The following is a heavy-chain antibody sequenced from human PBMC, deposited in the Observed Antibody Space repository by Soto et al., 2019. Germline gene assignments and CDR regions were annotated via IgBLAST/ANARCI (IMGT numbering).Heavy chain of an antibody. D-gene: IGHD3-22*01. CDR1: GSTFSSYA. V-gene: IGHV3-23*01. CDR3: ANGFEAYLNYYDSSGYG. CDR2: ISGSGGST. Sequence: EVQLLESGGGLVQPGGSLRLSCAASGSTFSSYAMSWVRQAPGKGLEWVSAISGSGGSTYYADSVKGRFTISRDNSKNTLYLQMNSLRAEDTAVYYCANGFEAYLNYYDSSGYGWGQGTLVTVSS. J-gene: IGHJ4*02.